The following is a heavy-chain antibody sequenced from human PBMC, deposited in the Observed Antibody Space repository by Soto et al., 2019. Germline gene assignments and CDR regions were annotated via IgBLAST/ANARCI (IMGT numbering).Heavy chain of an antibody. D-gene: IGHD2-8*01. V-gene: IGHV3-23*01. Sequence: EVQLLESGGGLVQPGGSLRLSCAASGFTFSSFSLSWVRQAPGKGLEWVSGISGLGGSIYYADSVKGRFTISRDNSKNTLYLQMNSLRAEDTAVYYCSKSNGDTWECYFFDFWGQGTLVTVSS. J-gene: IGHJ4*02. CDR2: ISGLGGSI. CDR1: GFTFSSFS. CDR3: SKSNGDTWECYFFDF.